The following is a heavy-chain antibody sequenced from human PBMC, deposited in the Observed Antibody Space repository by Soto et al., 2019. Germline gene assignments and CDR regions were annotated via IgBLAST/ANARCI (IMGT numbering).Heavy chain of an antibody. Sequence: SETLSLTCAVYGGSFSGYYWTWIRQPPGTGLEWIGEINHSGSTNYNPSLKSRVTISVDTSKNQFSLKLTSVTAEDTAVYYCALNGPEMTAYNYLEYWGQGTRVTV. CDR1: GGSFSGYY. D-gene: IGHD2-21*01. J-gene: IGHJ4*02. CDR2: INHSGST. V-gene: IGHV4-34*01. CDR3: ALNGPEMTAYNYLEY.